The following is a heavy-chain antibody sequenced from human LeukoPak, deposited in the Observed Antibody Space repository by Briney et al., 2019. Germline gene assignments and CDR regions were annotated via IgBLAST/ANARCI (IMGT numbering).Heavy chain of an antibody. CDR1: GVSISSGGYS. J-gene: IGHJ6*04. CDR2: TYHSGST. Sequence: PSQTLSLTCAVSGVSISSGGYSWRWIRQPPGKGLEWIVYTYHSGSTYYNPSLKSRVTISVDRSKNQFSLKLSPVTAADTAVYYCARVKLVSRWFGETQYGMDVWGKGTTVTVSS. V-gene: IGHV4-30-2*01. D-gene: IGHD3-10*01. CDR3: ARVKLVSRWFGETQYGMDV.